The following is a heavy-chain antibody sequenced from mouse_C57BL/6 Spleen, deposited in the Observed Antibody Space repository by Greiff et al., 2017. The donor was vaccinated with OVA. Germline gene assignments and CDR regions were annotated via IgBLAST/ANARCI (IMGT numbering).Heavy chain of an antibody. Sequence: VKLMESGPGLVQPSQSLSITCTVSGFSLTSYGVHWVRQSPGKGLEWLGVIWRGGSTDYNAAFMSRLSITKDNSKSQVFFKMNSLQADDTAIYYCAKSYYSNYEYAMDYWGQGTSVTVSS. D-gene: IGHD2-5*01. CDR2: IWRGGST. J-gene: IGHJ4*01. CDR3: AKSYYSNYEYAMDY. CDR1: GFSLTSYG. V-gene: IGHV2-5*01.